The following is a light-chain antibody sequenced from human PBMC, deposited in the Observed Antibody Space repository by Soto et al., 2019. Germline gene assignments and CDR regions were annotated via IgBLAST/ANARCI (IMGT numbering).Light chain of an antibody. J-gene: IGKJ5*01. CDR1: QSVTSSY. CDR3: QQYGSSPPVT. V-gene: IGKV3-20*01. Sequence: EIVLTQSPGTLSLSPGERATLSCRASQSVTSSYLAWYQQKPGQAPRLLIYGASSRATGIPDRFGGSGSGTELTLTISRLEPEDFAVYYCQQYGSSPPVTFGQGTRLEIK. CDR2: GAS.